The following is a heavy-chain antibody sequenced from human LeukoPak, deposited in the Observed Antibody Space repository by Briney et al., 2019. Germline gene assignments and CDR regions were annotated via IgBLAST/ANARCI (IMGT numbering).Heavy chain of an antibody. V-gene: IGHV4-59*11. CDR2: IYYRGYT. CDR3: AREGYCDTRTCNRDNWLGP. CDR1: GVSISRHY. Sequence: SETLSLTCNVSGVSISRHYWSWIRQPPGKGLEWIGYIYYRGYTEYNPSLESRVTISVDTSKNQFSLNLRSVTAADTAVYYCAREGYCDTRTCNRDNWLGPWGQGILVTVSS. J-gene: IGHJ5*02. D-gene: IGHD2/OR15-2a*01.